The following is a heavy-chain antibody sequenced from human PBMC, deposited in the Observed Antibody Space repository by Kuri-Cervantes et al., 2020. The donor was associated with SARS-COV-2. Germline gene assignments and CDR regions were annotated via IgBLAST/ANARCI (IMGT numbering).Heavy chain of an antibody. J-gene: IGHJ5*02. D-gene: IGHD3-22*01. CDR1: GYSFTSYW. V-gene: IGHV5-51*01. CDR3: ALKPAPMIEGWFDP. Sequence: KVSCKGSGYSFTSYWIGWVRQMPGKGLEWMGIIYPGDSDTRYSPSFQGQDTISADKSISTAYLQWSSLKASDTAMYYCALKPAPMIEGWFDPWGQGTLVTVSS. CDR2: IYPGDSDT.